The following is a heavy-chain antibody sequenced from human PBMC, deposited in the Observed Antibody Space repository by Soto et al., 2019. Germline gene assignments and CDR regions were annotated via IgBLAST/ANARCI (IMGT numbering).Heavy chain of an antibody. Sequence: QVQLQQSGPGLVKPSQTLSLTCVISGDSVSRISAAWNWIRQSPSRGLEWLGRASYMSRWFNEYEVSVKSRITTNPDTIKNRITLQVNSVTPEDTAVYYCARGQNHYYAMDVWGQGTTVTVSS. CDR3: ARGQNHYYAMDV. J-gene: IGHJ6*02. CDR1: GDSVSRISAA. CDR2: ASYMSRWFN. V-gene: IGHV6-1*01.